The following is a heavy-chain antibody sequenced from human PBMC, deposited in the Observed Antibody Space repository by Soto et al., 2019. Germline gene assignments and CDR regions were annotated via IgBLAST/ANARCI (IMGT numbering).Heavy chain of an antibody. CDR3: ASTYCSGGSCYRYFDY. CDR2: IYHSGST. V-gene: IGHV4-30-2*01. D-gene: IGHD2-15*01. CDR1: GGSISSGGYS. J-gene: IGHJ4*02. Sequence: PSETLSLTCAVSGGSISSGGYSWSWIRQPPGKGLEWIGYIYHSGSTYYNPSLKSRVTISVDRSKNQFSLKLSSVTAADTAVYYCASTYCSGGSCYRYFDYWGQGTLVTVSS.